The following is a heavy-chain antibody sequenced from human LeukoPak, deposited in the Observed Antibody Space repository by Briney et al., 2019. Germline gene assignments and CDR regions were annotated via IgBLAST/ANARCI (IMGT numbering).Heavy chain of an antibody. CDR1: GGSISSYY. CDR3: ARDANPYGSVSYLFGY. V-gene: IGHV4-59*01. Sequence: SETLSLTCTVSGGSISSYYWSWIRQPPGKGLEWIGYIYYSGSTNYNPSLKSRVTISVDTSKNQFSLKLSSVTAADTAVYYCARDANPYGSVSYLFGYWGQGTLVTVSS. J-gene: IGHJ4*02. CDR2: IYYSGST. D-gene: IGHD3-10*01.